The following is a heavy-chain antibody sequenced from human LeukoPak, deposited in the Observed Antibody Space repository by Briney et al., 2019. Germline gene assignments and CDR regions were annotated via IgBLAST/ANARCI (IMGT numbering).Heavy chain of an antibody. Sequence: SETLSLTCAVYGGSFSGYYWSWIRQPPGKGLEWIGEINHSGSTNYNPSLKSRVTMSVDTSKNQFSLKLSSVTAADTAVYYCARDLRGSYYIFDYWGQGTLVTVSS. CDR2: INHSGST. D-gene: IGHD1-26*01. CDR1: GGSFSGYY. J-gene: IGHJ4*02. CDR3: ARDLRGSYYIFDY. V-gene: IGHV4-34*01.